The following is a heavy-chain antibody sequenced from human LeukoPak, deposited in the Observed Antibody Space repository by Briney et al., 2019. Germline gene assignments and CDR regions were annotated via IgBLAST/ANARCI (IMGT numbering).Heavy chain of an antibody. V-gene: IGHV1-69*04. CDR3: ARGQDYYDSSGYYPLDY. CDR1: GGTFSSYA. Sequence: GASVKVSCKASGGTFSSYAISWVRQAPGQELEWMGRIIPILGIANYAQKFQGRVTITADKSTSTAYMELSSLRSEDTAVYYCARGQDYYDSSGYYPLDYWGQGTLVTVSS. J-gene: IGHJ4*02. CDR2: IIPILGIA. D-gene: IGHD3-22*01.